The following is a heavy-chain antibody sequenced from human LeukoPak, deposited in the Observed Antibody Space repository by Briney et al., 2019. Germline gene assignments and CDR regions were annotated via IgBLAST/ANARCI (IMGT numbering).Heavy chain of an antibody. CDR2: IKQDVSEK. CDR1: GFTFMTYW. D-gene: IGHD2-2*01. Sequence: GGSLRLSCAASGFTFMTYWMSWVRQAPGKGLEWVANIKQDVSEKYYVDSVKGRFTISRDNDKNSLYLQMNSLRAEDTAVYYCARVRKDIVVVPGAMRDTYYFDYWGQGTLVTVSS. J-gene: IGHJ4*02. CDR3: ARVRKDIVVVPGAMRDTYYFDY. V-gene: IGHV3-7*01.